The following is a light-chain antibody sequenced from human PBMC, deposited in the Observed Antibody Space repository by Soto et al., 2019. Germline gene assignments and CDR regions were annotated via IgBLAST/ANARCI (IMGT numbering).Light chain of an antibody. V-gene: IGKV3-15*01. J-gene: IGKJ1*01. Sequence: EIVLTRSPVTLSLSPGERATLSCRASRSFASSYLGWYQQKPGQAPRLLIYGASTRATGIPARFSGSGSGTEFTLTISSLQSEDFAVYYCQQYNNWPWTFGQGTKVDIK. CDR1: RSFASSY. CDR2: GAS. CDR3: QQYNNWPWT.